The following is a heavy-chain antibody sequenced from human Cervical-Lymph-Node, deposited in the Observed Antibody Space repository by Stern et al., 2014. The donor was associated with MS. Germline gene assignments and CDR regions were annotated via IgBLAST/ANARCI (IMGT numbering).Heavy chain of an antibody. J-gene: IGHJ4*02. CDR3: ARELSQVLVY. CDR1: GGTFSSST. Sequence: VQLVESGAEVKKPGSSVKVSCKASGGTFSSSTISWVRQPPGQGLEWMGGIIPLFGTAKYAQKFQGRVTITADESTSTAYMELSSLRSEDTAVYYCARELSQVLVYWGQGTLVTVSS. CDR2: IIPLFGTA. V-gene: IGHV1-69*01.